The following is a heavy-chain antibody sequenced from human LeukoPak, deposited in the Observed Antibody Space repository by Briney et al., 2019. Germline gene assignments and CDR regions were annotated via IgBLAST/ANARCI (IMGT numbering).Heavy chain of an antibody. D-gene: IGHD1-20*01. CDR2: INPNSGGT. CDR3: ARDITGTTGLGVDAFDI. CDR1: GYTFTDYY. Sequence: GASVKVSCKASGYTFTDYYMHWVRQAPGQGLEWMGWINPNSGGTNYAQKFQGWVTMTRDTSISTAYMELSRLRSDDTAVYYCARDITGTTGLGVDAFDIWGQGTMVTLSS. V-gene: IGHV1-2*04. J-gene: IGHJ3*02.